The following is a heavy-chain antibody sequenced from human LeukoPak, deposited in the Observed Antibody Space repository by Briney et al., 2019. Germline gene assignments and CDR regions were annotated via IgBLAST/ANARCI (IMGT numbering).Heavy chain of an antibody. CDR3: AKARGSSVYEQFDF. V-gene: IGHV3-23*01. CDR1: IFALSTYA. J-gene: IGHJ4*02. Sequence: GGSLRLSCAPSIFALSTYAMTWVRHAPEKGLQWVSTISTSGRAPYYADSVEGRLTISRDNSKNTLYLQMNGLRADETAGYYCAKARGSSVYEQFDFWGQGTEVTVS. CDR2: ISTSGRAP. D-gene: IGHD5/OR15-5a*01.